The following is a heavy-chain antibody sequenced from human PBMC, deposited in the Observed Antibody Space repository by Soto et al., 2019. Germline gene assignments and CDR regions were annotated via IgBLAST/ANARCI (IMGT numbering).Heavy chain of an antibody. CDR1: GGSIKSDDYF. CDR2: TSHCGSA. D-gene: IGHD3-9*01. V-gene: IGHV4-30-4*01. J-gene: IGHJ4*03. Sequence: SETLSLTCAVSGGSIKSDDYFWSWVRQAPGKGPDWLGYTSHCGSAYYNPSLKSRLSISVDTSKNQFSLTVRSVTAADTARYFCARAFYDVLTSYYVRYFVHWGWGALVTVSS. CDR3: ARAFYDVLTSYYVRYFVH.